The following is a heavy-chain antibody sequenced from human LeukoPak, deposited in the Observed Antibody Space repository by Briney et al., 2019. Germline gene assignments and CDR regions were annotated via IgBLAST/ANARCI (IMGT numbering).Heavy chain of an antibody. Sequence: PSETLSLTCAVSGGSISSSNWWRWVRQPPGKGLEWIGEIYHSGSTNYNPSLKSRVTISVDKSKNQFSLKLSSVTAADTAVYYCARLSSEYYDVLTGSGFDPWGQGTLVTVSS. J-gene: IGHJ5*02. CDR2: IYHSGST. CDR1: GGSISSSNW. V-gene: IGHV4-4*02. D-gene: IGHD3-9*01. CDR3: ARLSSEYYDVLTGSGFDP.